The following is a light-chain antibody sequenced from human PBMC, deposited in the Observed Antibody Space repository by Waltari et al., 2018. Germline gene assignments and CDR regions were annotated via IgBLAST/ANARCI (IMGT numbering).Light chain of an antibody. CDR1: QSVSSY. V-gene: IGKV3-11*01. CDR2: GAS. Sequence: EIVLTQSPATLSLSPGERALSCRASQSVSSYLVWYQQKPGQTPRLLIYGASNRATGIPARFSGSGSGTDFTLTISSLESEDFAVYYCHQRSNWPITFGQGTRLEIK. CDR3: HQRSNWPIT. J-gene: IGKJ5*01.